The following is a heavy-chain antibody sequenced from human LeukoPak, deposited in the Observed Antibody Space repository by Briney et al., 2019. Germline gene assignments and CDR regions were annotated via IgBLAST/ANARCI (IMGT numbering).Heavy chain of an antibody. CDR2: IYYSGST. CDR3: ARDMRDGYNSISYFDY. D-gene: IGHD5-24*01. V-gene: IGHV4-61*01. CDR1: GDSISSSSYY. J-gene: IGHJ4*02. Sequence: SETLSLTCTVSGDSISSSSYYWSWIRQPPGKGLEWIGYIYYSGSTNYNPSLKSRVTISVDTSKNQFSLKLSSVTAADTAVYYCARDMRDGYNSISYFDYWGQGTLVTVSS.